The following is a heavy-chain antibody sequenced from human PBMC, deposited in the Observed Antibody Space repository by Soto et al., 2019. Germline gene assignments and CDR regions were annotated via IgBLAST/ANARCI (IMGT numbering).Heavy chain of an antibody. Sequence: SETLSLTCTVSGGSISSTNYYWGWIRQPPGKGLEWIGIIYYSGSTYYNPSLQSRVAISLDTSKSQFSLKVTSVTATDTAVYYCARQGFGPLHGLVDVWGQGTTVTVSS. D-gene: IGHD3-10*01. CDR3: ARQGFGPLHGLVDV. V-gene: IGHV4-39*01. CDR1: GGSISSTNYY. J-gene: IGHJ6*02. CDR2: IYYSGST.